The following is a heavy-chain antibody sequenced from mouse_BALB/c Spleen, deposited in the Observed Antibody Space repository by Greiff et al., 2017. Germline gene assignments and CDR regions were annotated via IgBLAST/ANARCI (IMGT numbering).Heavy chain of an antibody. Sequence: EVKLVESGGGLVKPGGFLKLSCAASGFTFSDYYMYWVRQTPEKRLEWVATISDGGSYTYYPDSVKGRFTISRDNAKNNLYLQMSSLKSEDTAMYYCARDKDGNLYYYAMDYWGQGTSVTVSS. D-gene: IGHD2-1*01. CDR2: ISDGGSYT. J-gene: IGHJ4*01. V-gene: IGHV5-4*02. CDR3: ARDKDGNLYYYAMDY. CDR1: GFTFSDYY.